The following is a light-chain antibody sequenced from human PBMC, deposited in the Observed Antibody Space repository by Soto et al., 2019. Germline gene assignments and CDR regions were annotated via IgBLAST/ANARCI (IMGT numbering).Light chain of an antibody. J-gene: IGKJ2*01. V-gene: IGKV3-15*01. Sequence: EIVMTQSPVTLSVSPGERATLSCRASQSVSSKLAWYQQKPGQAPRLLIYGASTRASSIPARFSGSGSGTEFTLTISSLQSEDSEVYYCQQYNNWLYTFGQGTKLEIK. CDR1: QSVSSK. CDR3: QQYNNWLYT. CDR2: GAS.